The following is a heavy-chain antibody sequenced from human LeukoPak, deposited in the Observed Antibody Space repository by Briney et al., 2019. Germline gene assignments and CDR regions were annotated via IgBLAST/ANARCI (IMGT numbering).Heavy chain of an antibody. CDR1: GFTFDDYA. Sequence: GGSLRLSCAASGFTFDDYAMHWVRQAPGKGLEWVSGISWNSGSIGYADSVKGRFTISRDNAKNSLYLQMNSLRAEDTALYYCAKDKSYYGSGSYPDYWGQGTLVTVSS. CDR2: ISWNSGSI. CDR3: AKDKSYYGSGSYPDY. J-gene: IGHJ4*02. D-gene: IGHD3-10*01. V-gene: IGHV3-9*01.